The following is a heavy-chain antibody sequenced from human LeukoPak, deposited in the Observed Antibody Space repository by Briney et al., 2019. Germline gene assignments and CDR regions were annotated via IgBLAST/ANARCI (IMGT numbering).Heavy chain of an antibody. CDR3: AKSPRITMNRGVNFDY. J-gene: IGHJ4*02. Sequence: GGSLRLSCAASGFTFSSYEMNWVRQAPGKGLEWVSYISSSGSTIYYADSVKGRFTISRDNAKNSLYLQMNSLRAEDTAVYYCAKSPRITMNRGVNFDYWGQGTLVTVSS. V-gene: IGHV3-48*03. D-gene: IGHD3-10*01. CDR2: ISSSGSTI. CDR1: GFTFSSYE.